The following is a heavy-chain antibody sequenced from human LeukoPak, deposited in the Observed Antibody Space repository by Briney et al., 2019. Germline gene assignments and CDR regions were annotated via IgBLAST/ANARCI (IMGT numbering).Heavy chain of an antibody. Sequence: PGGPLNLSCEVSGSTLTDYWWIWVRQPPGKGREWVASIRQDGSEKTYVDSVKGRFTISRDNTKNSLSLQLNGLRAEDTAVYYCARGGTAAGLYFDLWGQGTLVTVSS. D-gene: IGHD6-13*01. V-gene: IGHV3-7*04. CDR2: IRQDGSEK. J-gene: IGHJ4*01. CDR3: ARGGTAAGLYFDL. CDR1: GSTLTDYW.